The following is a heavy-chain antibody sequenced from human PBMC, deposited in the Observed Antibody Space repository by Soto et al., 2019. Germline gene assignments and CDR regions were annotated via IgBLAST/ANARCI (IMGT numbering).Heavy chain of an antibody. D-gene: IGHD6-19*01. CDR2: IYYSGST. V-gene: IGHV4-59*12. J-gene: IGHJ4*02. Sequence: SETLSLTCTVSGDSISSFYWSWIRQPPGKGLEWIGYIYYSGSTYYNPSLKSRVTISVDTSKSQFSLTLSSVTAADTAVYYCARGSGWSPSRFDSWGQGALVTVS. CDR3: ARGSGWSPSRFDS. CDR1: GDSISSFY.